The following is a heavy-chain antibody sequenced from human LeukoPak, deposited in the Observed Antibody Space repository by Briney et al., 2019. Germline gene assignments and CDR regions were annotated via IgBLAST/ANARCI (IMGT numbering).Heavy chain of an antibody. Sequence: GASVKVSCKASGYTFTRYVISWVRQAPGQGLEWMGWISAYNGNTNYAQKPQGRVTMTTDTSTSTAYMELRSLRSDDTAVYYCASLYSGYDYNSYWGQGTLVTVSS. CDR2: ISAYNGNT. J-gene: IGHJ4*02. V-gene: IGHV1-18*01. CDR1: GYTFTRYV. CDR3: ASLYSGYDYNSY. D-gene: IGHD5-12*01.